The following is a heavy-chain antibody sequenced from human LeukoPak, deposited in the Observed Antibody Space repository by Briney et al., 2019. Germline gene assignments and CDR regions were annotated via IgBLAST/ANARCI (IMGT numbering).Heavy chain of an antibody. CDR2: ISAYNGNT. CDR3: ARGPSSIAAADYYFDY. Sequence: ASVKVSCKASGYIFTSYGISWVRQAPGQRLEWMGWISAYNGNTNYAQKLQGRVTMTTDTSTSTAYMELRSLRSDDTAVYYCARGPSSIAAADYYFDYWGQGTLVTVSS. D-gene: IGHD6-13*01. V-gene: IGHV1-18*04. CDR1: GYIFTSYG. J-gene: IGHJ4*02.